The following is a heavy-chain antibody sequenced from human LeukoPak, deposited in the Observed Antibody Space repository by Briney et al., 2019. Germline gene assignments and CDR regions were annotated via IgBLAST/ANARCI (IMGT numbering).Heavy chain of an antibody. V-gene: IGHV1-2*02. CDR2: INPNSGGT. CDR3: ARVGLSRPSGLYYYDTSDFDWFDP. Sequence: GASVKVSCKASGYTFTGYYMHWVRQAPGQGLEWMGWINPNSGGTNYAQKFQGRVTMTRDTSISTAYMELSRLRSDDTAVYYCARVGLSRPSGLYYYDTSDFDWFDPWGQGTLVTVSS. D-gene: IGHD3-22*01. J-gene: IGHJ5*02. CDR1: GYTFTGYY.